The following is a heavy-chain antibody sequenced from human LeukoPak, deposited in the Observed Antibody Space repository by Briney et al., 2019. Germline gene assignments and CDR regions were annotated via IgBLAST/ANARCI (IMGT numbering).Heavy chain of an antibody. V-gene: IGHV3-48*04. Sequence: PGGSLRLSCAASGFTFSSYSMNWVRQAPGKGLEWVSYISSSRSTIYYADSVKGRFTISRDNAKNSQYLQINSLRAEDTAVYYCARLLAVAGQFDYWGQGTLVTVSS. J-gene: IGHJ4*02. D-gene: IGHD6-19*01. CDR1: GFTFSSYS. CDR3: ARLLAVAGQFDY. CDR2: ISSSRSTI.